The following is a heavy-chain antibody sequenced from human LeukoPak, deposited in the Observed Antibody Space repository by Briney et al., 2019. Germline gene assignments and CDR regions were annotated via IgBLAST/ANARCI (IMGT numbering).Heavy chain of an antibody. D-gene: IGHD3-22*01. CDR2: INPKSGDT. CDR1: GCTFTDYF. V-gene: IGHV1-2*02. Sequence: ASVKVSCKASGCTFTDYFIHWVRQAPGQGLEWMGWINPKSGDTKYRQKFQGRVTVTRDTSITTAYMELSRLTSDDTAIYYCARVVYDSSGYYLGYWGQGTLVTVSS. CDR3: ARVVYDSSGYYLGY. J-gene: IGHJ4*02.